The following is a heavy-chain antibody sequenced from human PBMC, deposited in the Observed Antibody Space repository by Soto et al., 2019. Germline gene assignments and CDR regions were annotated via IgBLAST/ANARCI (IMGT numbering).Heavy chain of an antibody. Sequence: QVQLVQSAAEMKKPGASVKVSCKASGYSFTSYGFTWFRQAPGQGLVWLGWISAYNGDTHYAQRFQGRVNMTTDVSTNTAYMELRNLRSDDTAVYYCARGGMLTFGRYVVYWGQGTQVTVSS. CDR3: ARGGMLTFGRYVVY. CDR2: ISAYNGDT. D-gene: IGHD3-16*01. J-gene: IGHJ4*02. CDR1: GYSFTSYG. V-gene: IGHV1-18*01.